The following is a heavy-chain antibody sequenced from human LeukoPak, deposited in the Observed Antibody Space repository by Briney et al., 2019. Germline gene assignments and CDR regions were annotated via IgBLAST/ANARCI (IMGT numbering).Heavy chain of an antibody. CDR2: INHRGST. D-gene: IGHD2-15*01. CDR1: AGSLSGYY. CDR3: AGQSGASFDN. Sequence: PSETLSLTCAVYAGSLSGYYWSWIRQPPGKGLEWIGEINHRGSTNYNPFLRSRVTLSADTSKNQFSLKLSSVTAADTAVYYCAGQSGASFDNWGQGILVTVSS. V-gene: IGHV4-34*01. J-gene: IGHJ4*02.